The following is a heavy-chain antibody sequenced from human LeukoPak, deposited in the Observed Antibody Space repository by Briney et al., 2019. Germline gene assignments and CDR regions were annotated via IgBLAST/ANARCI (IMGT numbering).Heavy chain of an antibody. V-gene: IGHV4-59*01. CDR3: ARWGVEMATIARHNWFDP. J-gene: IGHJ5*02. Sequence: PSETLSLTCTVSGGSISSYYWSWLRQPPGKGLEWIGYIYYSGSTNYNPSPKSRVTISVDTSKNQFSLKLSSVTAADTAVYYCARWGVEMATIARHNWFDPWGQGTLVTVSS. CDR1: GGSISSYY. CDR2: IYYSGST. D-gene: IGHD5-24*01.